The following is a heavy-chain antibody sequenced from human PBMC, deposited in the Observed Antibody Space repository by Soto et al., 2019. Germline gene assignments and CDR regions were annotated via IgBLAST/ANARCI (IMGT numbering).Heavy chain of an antibody. CDR3: ARECYYYGSGSLDYYYYMDV. D-gene: IGHD3-10*01. CDR2: IYYSGST. V-gene: IGHV4-31*03. CDR1: GGSISSGGYY. J-gene: IGHJ6*03. Sequence: PSETLSLTCTVSGGSISSGGYYWSWIRQHPGKGLEWIGYIYYSGSTYYNPSLKSRVTISVDTSKNQFSLKLSSVTAADTAVYYCARECYYYGSGSLDYYYYMDVWGKGTTVTVSS.